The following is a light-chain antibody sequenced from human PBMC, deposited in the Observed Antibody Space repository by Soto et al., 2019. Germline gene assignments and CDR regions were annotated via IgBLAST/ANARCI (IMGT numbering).Light chain of an antibody. CDR2: AAS. CDR3: QQRSYPIT. Sequence: IQLTQSPSSLSASVGDRVNITCRASQGISSYLAWYQQKPGKVPKLLIYAASTLQSGVPSRFSGSGSGTDSTLTIRSLKPEDFAVYYCQQRSYPITFGQGTRLEIK. V-gene: IGKV1-27*01. CDR1: QGISSY. J-gene: IGKJ5*01.